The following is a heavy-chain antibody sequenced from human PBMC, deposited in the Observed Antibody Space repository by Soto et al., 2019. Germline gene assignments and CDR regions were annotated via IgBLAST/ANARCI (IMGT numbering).Heavy chain of an antibody. V-gene: IGHV1-18*04. Sequence: ASVKVSCKASGYTFSDNGISWVRQAPGQGLEWMGWISTYTGRTNYAQKFQGRVTLTTDTSTSTAYMNLRSLRPDDTAVYYCARALTSYCYETKCRPGHSDLDVWGQGTTVTVSS. CDR3: ARALTSYCYETKCRPGHSDLDV. J-gene: IGHJ6*02. D-gene: IGHD3-16*01. CDR2: ISTYTGRT. CDR1: GYTFSDNG.